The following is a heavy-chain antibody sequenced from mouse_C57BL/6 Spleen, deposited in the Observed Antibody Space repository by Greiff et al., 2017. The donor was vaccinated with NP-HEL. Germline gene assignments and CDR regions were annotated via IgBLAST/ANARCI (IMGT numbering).Heavy chain of an antibody. CDR2: IDPNSGGT. V-gene: IGHV1-72*01. CDR1: GYTFTSYW. CDR3: ARHNWEGFAY. J-gene: IGHJ3*01. Sequence: QVQLKQPGAELVKPGASVKLSCKASGYTFTSYWMHWVKQRPGRGLEWIGRIDPNSGGTKYNEKFKSKATLTVDKPSSTAYMQLSSLTSEDSAVYYCARHNWEGFAYWGQGTLVTVSA. D-gene: IGHD4-1*02.